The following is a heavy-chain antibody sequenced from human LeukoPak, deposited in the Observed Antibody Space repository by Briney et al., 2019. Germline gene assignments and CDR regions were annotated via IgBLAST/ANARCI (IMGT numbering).Heavy chain of an antibody. D-gene: IGHD3-10*01. CDR3: ATRSLWSRRFDY. CDR1: VYTLTELS. Sequence: GASVNVSCKFSVYTLTELSMHWVRQAPGKGLEWMGGFDPEDGETIYAHKFQGRVTMTEDTSTDTAYMELSSLRSEDTAVYYCATRSLWSRRFDYWGQGTLVTVSS. CDR2: FDPEDGET. J-gene: IGHJ4*02. V-gene: IGHV1-24*01.